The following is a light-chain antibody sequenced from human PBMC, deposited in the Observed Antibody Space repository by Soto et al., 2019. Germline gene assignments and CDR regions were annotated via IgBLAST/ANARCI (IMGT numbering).Light chain of an antibody. CDR2: WAS. CDR3: QQYYTTPWT. CDR1: QSVLYSSNNKNY. V-gene: IGKV4-1*01. J-gene: IGKJ1*01. Sequence: DIVMTQSPDSLAVSLGERATINCKSSQSVLYSSNNKNYLAWYQQKPGQPPKALIYWASTRESGVPDRFSGGWSGTDFTLTISSLQAEDVAVYYCQQYYTTPWTFGQGTKVEIK.